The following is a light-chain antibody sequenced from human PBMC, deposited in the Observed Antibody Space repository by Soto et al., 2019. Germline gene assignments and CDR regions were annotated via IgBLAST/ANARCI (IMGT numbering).Light chain of an antibody. CDR1: KSDIGVYDF. J-gene: IGLJ3*02. CDR2: EVV. Sequence: QSVLTQPPSASGSPGQSVTISCTGTKSDIGVYDFVSWYQHHPGKAPRLIIYEVVQRPSGVPDRFSGSKSGNTASLTVSGLQAADEADYYCSSSTTSTTRVFGGGTKVTVL. V-gene: IGLV2-8*01. CDR3: SSSTTSTTRV.